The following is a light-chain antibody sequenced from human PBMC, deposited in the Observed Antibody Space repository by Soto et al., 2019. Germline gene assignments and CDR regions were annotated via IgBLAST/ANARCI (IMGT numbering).Light chain of an antibody. Sequence: QSARTQPASASWSPGQSITLSCTGTSSDIGGYDYVSWYQRHPGKAPKLIIYDVNNRPSGVSNRFSGSKSGNTASLTISGLQAEDEAYYYCTSYASGSSHVVFGGGTQLTLL. J-gene: IGLJ2*01. CDR3: TSYASGSSHVV. CDR2: DVN. CDR1: SSDIGGYDY. V-gene: IGLV2-14*01.